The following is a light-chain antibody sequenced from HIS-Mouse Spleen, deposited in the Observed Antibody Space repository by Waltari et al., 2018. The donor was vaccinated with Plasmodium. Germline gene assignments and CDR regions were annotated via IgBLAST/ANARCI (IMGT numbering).Light chain of an antibody. V-gene: IGLV3-1*01. Sequence: SYELTQPPSVSVSPGQPASIPCSGDKLGDKYACWYQQKPGQSPVLVIYQDSKRPSGIHERFSGSNSGNTATLTISGTQAMDEADYYCQAWDSSTVVFGGGTKLTVL. J-gene: IGLJ2*01. CDR3: QAWDSSTVV. CDR1: KLGDKY. CDR2: QDS.